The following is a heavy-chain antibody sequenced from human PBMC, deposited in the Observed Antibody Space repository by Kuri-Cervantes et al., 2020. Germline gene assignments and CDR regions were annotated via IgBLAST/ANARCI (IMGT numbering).Heavy chain of an antibody. Sequence: SVKVSCKASGGPFSSYAINWVRQAPGQGLEWMGGIIPIFGTANYEQKFQGRVTITTDESTSTAYMELSSLRSEDTAVYYCARARYSSGWGYFDYWGQGTLVTVSS. V-gene: IGHV1-69*05. J-gene: IGHJ4*02. CDR1: GGPFSSYA. CDR2: IIPIFGTA. D-gene: IGHD6-19*01. CDR3: ARARYSSGWGYFDY.